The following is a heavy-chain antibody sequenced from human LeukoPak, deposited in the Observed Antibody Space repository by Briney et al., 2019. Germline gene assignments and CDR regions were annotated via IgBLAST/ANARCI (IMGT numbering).Heavy chain of an antibody. CDR1: GGSFSGYY. CDR3: ARVGLYRPVQWLAPPWDYYYGMDV. Sequence: KPSETLSLTCAVYGGSFSGYYWSWIRQPPGKGLEWIGEINHSGSTNYNPSLKSRVTISVDTSKNQFSLKLSSVTAADTAVYYCARVGLYRPVQWLAPPWDYYYGMDVWAKGPRSPSP. V-gene: IGHV4-34*01. J-gene: IGHJ6*02. D-gene: IGHD6-19*01. CDR2: INHSGST.